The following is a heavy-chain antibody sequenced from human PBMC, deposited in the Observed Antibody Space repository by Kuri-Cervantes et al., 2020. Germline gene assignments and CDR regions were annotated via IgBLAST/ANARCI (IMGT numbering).Heavy chain of an antibody. V-gene: IGHV1-2*02. CDR1: GYTFTGYY. J-gene: IGHJ4*02. CDR3: ARAHTIFGVVTFFDY. CDR2: INPNSGGK. D-gene: IGHD3-3*01. Sequence: ASVKVSCKASGYTFTGYYMHWVRQAPGQGLEWMGWINPNSGGKNYAQKLQGRVTMTTDTSTSTAYMELRSLRSDDTAVYYCARAHTIFGVVTFFDYWGQGTLVTVSS.